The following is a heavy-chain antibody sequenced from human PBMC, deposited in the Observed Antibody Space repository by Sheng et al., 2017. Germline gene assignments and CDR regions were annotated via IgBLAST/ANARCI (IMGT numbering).Heavy chain of an antibody. CDR1: GFTVSNNY. D-gene: IGHD1-20*01. CDR3: ARDRFDISGATYWFDP. CDR2: IYSGSDRT. Sequence: EVQLVESGGGLIQPGGSLRLSCAASGFTVSNNYMSWVRQAPGKGLEWVSLIYSGSDRTYYADSVKGRFTISRDNSKNTLYLQMNNLTAEDTAVYYCARDRFDISGATYWFDPWGQGTLVTVSS. J-gene: IGHJ5*02. V-gene: IGHV3-53*01.